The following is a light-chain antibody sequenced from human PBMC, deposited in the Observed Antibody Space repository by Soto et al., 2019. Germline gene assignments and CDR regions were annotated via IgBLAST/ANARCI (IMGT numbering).Light chain of an antibody. CDR3: QQYGTTPWS. V-gene: IGKV3-20*01. J-gene: IGKJ1*01. CDR1: QSVRSRH. CDR2: GTS. Sequence: EKVFTQSPRIAPLCPGVSATLSCRASQSVRSRHLAWYKHKPGQAPRLLISGTSSRATGIPDRFSGSGAGTDFTLTISRLEPEDFAVYYCQQYGTTPWSFSQGTEVDI.